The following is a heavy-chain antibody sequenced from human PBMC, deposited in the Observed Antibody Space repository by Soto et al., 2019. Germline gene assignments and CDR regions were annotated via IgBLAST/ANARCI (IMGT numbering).Heavy chain of an antibody. CDR2: ISGSGGST. J-gene: IGHJ4*02. CDR1: GFTFSSYA. Sequence: EVQLLESGGGLVQPGGSLRLSCAASGFTFSSYAMSWVRQAPGKGLEWVSAISGSGGSTYYADSVKGRFTISRDNSKNTLYLQMNSLRAEDTAVYYCAKGLLVAAAGTGGGAFDYWGQGTLVTVSS. D-gene: IGHD6-13*01. V-gene: IGHV3-23*01. CDR3: AKGLLVAAAGTGGGAFDY.